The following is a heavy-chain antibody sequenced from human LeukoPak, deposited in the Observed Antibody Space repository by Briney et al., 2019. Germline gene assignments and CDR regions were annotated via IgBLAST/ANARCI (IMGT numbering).Heavy chain of an antibody. D-gene: IGHD5-12*01. CDR3: ARDHEYSGYGLAFDY. Sequence: GGSLRLSCAASGFTFSSYSMNWVRQAPGKGLEWVSSISSSSSYIYYADSVKGRFTISRDNAKNSLYLQMNSLRAEDTAVYYCARDHEYSGYGLAFDYWGQGALVTVSS. CDR1: GFTFSSYS. J-gene: IGHJ4*02. CDR2: ISSSSSYI. V-gene: IGHV3-21*01.